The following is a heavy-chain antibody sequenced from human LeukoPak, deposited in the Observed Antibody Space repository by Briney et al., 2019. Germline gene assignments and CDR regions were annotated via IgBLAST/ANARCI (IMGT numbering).Heavy chain of an antibody. D-gene: IGHD3-22*01. CDR3: ARAVNYYDSSGYIDF. Sequence: SETLSLTCTVSGGSISSGGYYWSWIRQPPGKGLEWIGYIYHSGSTYYNPSLKSRVTISVDRSKNQFSLKLSSVTAADTAVYYCARAVNYYDSSGYIDFWGQGTLVTVSS. CDR1: GGSISSGGYY. V-gene: IGHV4-30-2*01. J-gene: IGHJ4*02. CDR2: IYHSGST.